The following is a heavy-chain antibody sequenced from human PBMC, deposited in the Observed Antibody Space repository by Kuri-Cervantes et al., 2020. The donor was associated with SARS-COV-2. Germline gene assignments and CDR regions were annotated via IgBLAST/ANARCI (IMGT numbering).Heavy chain of an antibody. J-gene: IGHJ2*01. Sequence: GESLKISCAASGFTFSSSWMHWVCQAPEKGLEWVANIKQDGSEKYYVDSVKGRFTISRDNAKNSLYLQMNSLRAEDTAVYYCARSKPGGWYFDLWGRGTLVTVSS. CDR2: IKQDGSEK. V-gene: IGHV3-7*01. CDR1: GFTFSSSW. CDR3: ARSKPGGWYFDL. D-gene: IGHD3-16*01.